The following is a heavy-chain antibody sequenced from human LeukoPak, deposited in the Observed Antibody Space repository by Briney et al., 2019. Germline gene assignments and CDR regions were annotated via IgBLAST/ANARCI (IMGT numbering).Heavy chain of an antibody. V-gene: IGHV3-66*01. D-gene: IGHD3-22*01. CDR3: AKDREDYYDSSGYWDY. CDR2: IYSGGST. CDR1: GFTVSSNY. Sequence: GGSLRLSCAASGFTVSSNYMSWVRQAPGKGLEWVSVIYSGGSTYYADSVKGRFTISRDNSKNTLYLQMNSLRAEDTAVYYCAKDREDYYDSSGYWDYWGQGTLVTVSS. J-gene: IGHJ4*02.